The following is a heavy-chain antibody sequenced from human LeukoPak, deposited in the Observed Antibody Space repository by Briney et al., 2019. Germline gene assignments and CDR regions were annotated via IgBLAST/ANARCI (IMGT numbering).Heavy chain of an antibody. CDR3: ARAQLQVTGGYDYNWFDP. CDR1: GGSISSGGYS. V-gene: IGHV4-30-2*01. J-gene: IGHJ5*02. Sequence: SQTLSLTCAVSGGSISSGGYSWSWIRQPPGKGLEWIGYIYHSGSTYYNPSLKSRVTISVDRSKNQFSLKLSSVTAADTAVYYCARAQLQVTGGYDYNWFDPWGQGSLVTVSS. D-gene: IGHD5-12*01. CDR2: IYHSGST.